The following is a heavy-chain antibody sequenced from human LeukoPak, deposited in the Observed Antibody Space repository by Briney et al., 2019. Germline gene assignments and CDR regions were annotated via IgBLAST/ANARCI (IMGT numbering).Heavy chain of an antibody. D-gene: IGHD3-10*01. J-gene: IGHJ6*02. V-gene: IGHV4-38-2*02. CDR1: GYSISSGYY. Sequence: SETLSLTCTVSGYSISSGYYWGWIRQPPGKGLEWIGSIYHSGSTYYNPSLKSRVTISVDTSKNQFSLKLSSVTAADTAVYYCASSPMVRAQTIYYYGMDVWGQGTTVTVSS. CDR2: IYHSGST. CDR3: ASSPMVRAQTIYYYGMDV.